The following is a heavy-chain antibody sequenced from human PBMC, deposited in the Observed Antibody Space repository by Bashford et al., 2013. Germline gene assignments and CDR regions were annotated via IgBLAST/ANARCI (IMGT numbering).Heavy chain of an antibody. D-gene: IGHD5-24*01. V-gene: IGHV1-69*13. Sequence: SVKVSCKASGGTFTTSATSWVRQAPGQGLEWVGGIIPVFGPPNYAQKFQGRVTITADDSTSTVYMELSSLRSEDTAVYYCARHKDRDGYNLGIKNWYYFDFWGQGTRVTVSS. CDR3: ARHKDRDGYNLGIKNWYYFDF. J-gene: IGHJ4*02. CDR2: IIPVFGPP. CDR1: GGTFTTSA.